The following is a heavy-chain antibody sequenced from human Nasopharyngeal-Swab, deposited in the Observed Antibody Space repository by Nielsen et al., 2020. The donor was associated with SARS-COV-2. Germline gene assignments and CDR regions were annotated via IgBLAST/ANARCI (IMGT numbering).Heavy chain of an antibody. CDR1: GFTFSDYY. D-gene: IGHD6-19*01. V-gene: IGHV3-11*04. CDR3: ARGPQVPAGNGWYWFDP. CDR2: ISSSGSTI. Sequence: GESLKISCAASGFTFSDYYMSWIRQAPGKGLEWVSYISSSGSTIYYADSVKGRFTISRDNAKNSLYLQMHSLRAEDTAVYYCARGPQVPAGNGWYWFDPWGQGTLVTVSS. J-gene: IGHJ5*02.